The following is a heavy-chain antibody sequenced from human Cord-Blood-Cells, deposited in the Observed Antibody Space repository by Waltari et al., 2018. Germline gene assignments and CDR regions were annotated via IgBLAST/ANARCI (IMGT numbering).Heavy chain of an antibody. CDR2: IYYSGGT. CDR1: GGSISSSSYY. Sequence: QLQLQESGPGLVKPSETLSLTCTVSGGSISSSSYYWGWIRQPPGKGLEWIGSIYYSGGTDYNPSLKGRVTISVDTSKNQFSLKLSSVTAADTAVYYCARNRYYYDSSGYYIDYWGQGTLVTISS. J-gene: IGHJ4*02. CDR3: ARNRYYYDSSGYYIDY. V-gene: IGHV4-39*01. D-gene: IGHD3-22*01.